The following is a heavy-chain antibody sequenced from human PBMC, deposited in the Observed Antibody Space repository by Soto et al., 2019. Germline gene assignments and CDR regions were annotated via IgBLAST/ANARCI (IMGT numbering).Heavy chain of an antibody. Sequence: EVQLVESGGGLVKPGGSLRLSCAASGFTFSSYSMNWVRQAPGKGLEWVSSISSSSSYIYYADSVKGRFTISRDNANNSLYLQMNSLRAEDTAVYYCARDMGYCSSTSCYAGYYYYMDVWGKGTTVTVSS. J-gene: IGHJ6*03. CDR3: ARDMGYCSSTSCYAGYYYYMDV. CDR1: GFTFSSYS. V-gene: IGHV3-21*01. CDR2: ISSSSSYI. D-gene: IGHD2-2*01.